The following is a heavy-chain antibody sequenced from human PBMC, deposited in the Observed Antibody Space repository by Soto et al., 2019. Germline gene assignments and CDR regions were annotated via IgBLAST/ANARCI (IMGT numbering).Heavy chain of an antibody. CDR3: AREKSLWSPAAVLYYYYGMDV. J-gene: IGHJ6*02. V-gene: IGHV1-46*01. CDR2: INPSGGST. Sequence: GASLKVSCKASGYTFTSYYMHWVRQAPGQGLEWMGIINPSGGSTSYAQKFQGRVTMARDTSTSTVYMELSSLRSEDTAVYYCAREKSLWSPAAVLYYYYGMDVWGQGTTVTVS. CDR1: GYTFTSYY. D-gene: IGHD2-2*01.